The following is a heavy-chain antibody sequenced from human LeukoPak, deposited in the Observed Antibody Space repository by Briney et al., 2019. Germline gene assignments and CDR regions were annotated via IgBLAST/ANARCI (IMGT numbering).Heavy chain of an antibody. CDR1: GYTFTGYY. CDR2: INPNSGGT. Sequence: ASVKVSCKASGYTFTGYYMHWVRQAPGQGLEWMGWINPNSGGTNYAQKFQGRVTMTRDTSISTAYMELSRLRSDDTAVYYCASHSGYYYYYYMDVWGRGTTVTVSS. J-gene: IGHJ6*03. D-gene: IGHD5-12*01. V-gene: IGHV1-2*02. CDR3: ASHSGYYYYYYMDV.